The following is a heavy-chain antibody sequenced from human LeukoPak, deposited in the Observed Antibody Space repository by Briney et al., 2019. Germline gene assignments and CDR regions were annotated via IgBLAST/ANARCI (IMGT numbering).Heavy chain of an antibody. CDR1: GFTLSSHW. V-gene: IGHV3-74*01. Sequence: GGSLRLSCATSGFTLSSHWMHWVRQAPGKGLVWVSHINSDGSSTTYADSVKGRFTISRDNAKNTLYLQMNSLRAEDTAVYYCAKDLRPDGINDFDHWGQGTLVTVSS. CDR2: INSDGSST. D-gene: IGHD1-1*01. J-gene: IGHJ4*02. CDR3: AKDLRPDGINDFDH.